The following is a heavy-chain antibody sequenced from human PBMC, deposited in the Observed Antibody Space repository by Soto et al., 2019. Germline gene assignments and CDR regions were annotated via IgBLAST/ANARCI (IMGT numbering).Heavy chain of an antibody. Sequence: GGSLRLSCAASGFTFSNYWMHWVRQAPGKGLVWVSHINSDGSTISYADSVKGRFTISRDNAKNTLYLQMNSLRAEDTAVYYCARGGIAFDYWGQGTLVTVSS. CDR2: INSDGSTI. CDR1: GFTFSNYW. D-gene: IGHD6-13*01. CDR3: ARGGIAFDY. V-gene: IGHV3-74*01. J-gene: IGHJ4*02.